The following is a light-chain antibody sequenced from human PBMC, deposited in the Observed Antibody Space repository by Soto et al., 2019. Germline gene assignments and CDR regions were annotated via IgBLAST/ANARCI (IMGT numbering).Light chain of an antibody. J-gene: IGKJ3*01. V-gene: IGKV1-12*01. CDR2: AAS. CDR1: QGISSW. CDR3: QQDISFPFT. Sequence: DIQMTQSPSSVSASVGDRVTITCQASQGISSWLAWYQQKPGKAPELLIYAASTLQSGVPSRFSGSGSGTDFTLTINSLQPEDIGTYYCQQDISFPFTFGPGTKVDV.